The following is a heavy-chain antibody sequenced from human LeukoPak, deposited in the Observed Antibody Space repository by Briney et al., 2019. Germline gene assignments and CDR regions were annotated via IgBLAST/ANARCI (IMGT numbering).Heavy chain of an antibody. Sequence: PGGSLRLSCAASGFTFSSYGMHWVRQAPGKGLEWVAVIWYDGSNKYYADSVKGRFTISRDNSKNTLYLQMNSLRAEDTAVYYCARGHSGYDYFYYYGMDIWGQGTTVTVSS. D-gene: IGHD5-12*01. V-gene: IGHV3-33*01. CDR3: ARGHSGYDYFYYYGMDI. J-gene: IGHJ6*02. CDR2: IWYDGSNK. CDR1: GFTFSSYG.